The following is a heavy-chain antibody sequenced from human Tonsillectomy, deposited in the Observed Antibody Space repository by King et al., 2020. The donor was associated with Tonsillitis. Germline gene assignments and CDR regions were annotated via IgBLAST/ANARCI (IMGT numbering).Heavy chain of an antibody. V-gene: IGHV3-23*04. CDR2: ISGSGGTT. Sequence: QLVQSGGDLVQPGGSLRLSCAASGFTFRSYAMSWVRQAPGKGLEWVSTISGSGGTTYYADSVKGRFTISRDNSKNTLDLQMNSLRAEDTAVYYCAIQSWGGDDGDYSWGQGTLVTVSS. J-gene: IGHJ5*02. CDR1: GFTFRSYA. CDR3: AIQSWGGDDGDYS. D-gene: IGHD4-17*01.